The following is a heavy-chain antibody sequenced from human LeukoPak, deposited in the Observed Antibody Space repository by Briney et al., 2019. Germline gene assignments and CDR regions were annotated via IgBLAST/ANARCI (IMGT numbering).Heavy chain of an antibody. D-gene: IGHD4-17*01. CDR3: ARVMTTVVKGGHAFDI. CDR2: IYYSGST. CDR1: GGSITSSLYY. V-gene: IGHV4-61*01. Sequence: PSETLSLTCTVSGGSITSSLYYWSWIRQPPGKGLEWIGYIYYSGSTNYNPSLKSRVTISVDTSKNQFSLKLSSVTTADTAVYYCARVMTTVVKGGHAFDIWGQGTMVTVSS. J-gene: IGHJ3*02.